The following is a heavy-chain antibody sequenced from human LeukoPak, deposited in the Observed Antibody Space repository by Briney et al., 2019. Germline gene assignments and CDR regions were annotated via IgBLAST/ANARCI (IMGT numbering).Heavy chain of an antibody. D-gene: IGHD1-26*01. CDR2: INTNTGNP. CDR3: ARDSLDRWEPFRYYYYMDV. V-gene: IGHV7-4-1*02. J-gene: IGHJ6*03. CDR1: GYTFTSYA. Sequence: ASVNVSCKASGYTFTSYAMNWVRQAPAQGLEWMGWINTNTGNPTYAQGFTGRFVFSLDTSVSTAYLQISSLKAEDTAVYYCARDSLDRWEPFRYYYYMDVWGKGTTVTVSS.